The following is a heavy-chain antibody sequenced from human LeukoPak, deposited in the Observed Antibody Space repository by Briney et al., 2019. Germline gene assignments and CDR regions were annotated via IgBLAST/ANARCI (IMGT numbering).Heavy chain of an antibody. CDR2: ISSDGNDR. D-gene: IGHD3-22*01. CDR1: GLTFSSYA. J-gene: IGHJ4*02. V-gene: IGHV3-30*01. CDR3: ARGDYFDSSAYYSLDY. Sequence: GGSLRLSCAASGLTFSSYAMHWVRQGPGKGLEWVAIISSDGNDRYYADSVRGRFTISRDNSKNTLYLQMDSLRAEDTAVYYCARGDYFDSSAYYSLDYWGQGTLVTVSS.